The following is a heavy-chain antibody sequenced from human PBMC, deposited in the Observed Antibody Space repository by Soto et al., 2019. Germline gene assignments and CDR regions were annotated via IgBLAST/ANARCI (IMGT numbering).Heavy chain of an antibody. D-gene: IGHD4-4*01. V-gene: IGHV1-69*02. Sequence: QVQLVQSGAEVKKPGSSVKVSCKASGGTFSSYTISWVRQAPGQGLEWMGRIIPILGIANYAQKVQGRVTITADKSTSTAYMEVSSLRSEDTAVYYCARVEGDTVTYSFDYWGQGTMVTVSS. CDR2: IIPILGIA. CDR3: ARVEGDTVTYSFDY. CDR1: GGTFSSYT. J-gene: IGHJ4*02.